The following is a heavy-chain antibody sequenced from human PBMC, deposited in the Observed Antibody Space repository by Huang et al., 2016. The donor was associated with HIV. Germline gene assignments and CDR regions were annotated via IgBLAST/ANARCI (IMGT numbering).Heavy chain of an antibody. V-gene: IGHV5-51*01. CDR2: IYPGDSDT. J-gene: IGHJ6*02. CDR3: ARLIGSPSFYYGLDV. Sequence: EVQLVQSGAEVKKHGESLKISCKVSGYRFRSNWIGWVRQMPGKGLEWRGSIYPGDSDTRYSPSFQGQVTISADKSINTAYLQWSSLKASDTAMYYCARLIGSPSFYYGLDVWGQGTTVTVSS. D-gene: IGHD3-10*01. CDR1: GYRFRSNW.